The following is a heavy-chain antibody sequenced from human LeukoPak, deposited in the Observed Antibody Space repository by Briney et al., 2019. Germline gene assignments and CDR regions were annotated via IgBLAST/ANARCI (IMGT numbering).Heavy chain of an antibody. V-gene: IGHV3-7*01. CDR2: IKQDGSEK. D-gene: IGHD1-26*01. CDR1: GFTSTGYW. Sequence: PGRSLRLSCAASGFTSTGYWIGWVRQAPRRGLECVANIKQDGSEKNYVDSVKGRFTISRDNAKNSLYLQMSSLRAGDTAVYYCARDKIVGATYFDYWGQGTLVTVSS. J-gene: IGHJ4*02. CDR3: ARDKIVGATYFDY.